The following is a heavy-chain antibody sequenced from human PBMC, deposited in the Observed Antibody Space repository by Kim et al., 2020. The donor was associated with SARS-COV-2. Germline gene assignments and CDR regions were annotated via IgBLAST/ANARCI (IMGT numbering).Heavy chain of an antibody. V-gene: IGHV3-49*02. D-gene: IGHD3-3*01. J-gene: IGHJ4*02. CDR3: TRDHDFWSGQKGGVDY. Sequence: SVKGRFTISRDDSKSIAYLQMNSLKTEDTAVYYCTRDHDFWSGQKGGVDYWGQGTLVTVSS.